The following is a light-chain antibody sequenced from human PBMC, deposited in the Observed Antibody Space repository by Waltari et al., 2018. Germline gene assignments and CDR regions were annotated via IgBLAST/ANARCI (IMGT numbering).Light chain of an antibody. CDR2: DVT. CDR3: SSYTSASALML. Sequence: QSALTQPASVSGSPGQSITISCTGSSSNLGTYDSVSWYQHHPGKAPKLIIFDVTNRPSGVPARFSGSKSGNTASLTISGLQAEDEADYHCSSYTSASALMLFGGGTKLTVL. J-gene: IGLJ2*01. CDR1: SSNLGTYDS. V-gene: IGLV2-14*03.